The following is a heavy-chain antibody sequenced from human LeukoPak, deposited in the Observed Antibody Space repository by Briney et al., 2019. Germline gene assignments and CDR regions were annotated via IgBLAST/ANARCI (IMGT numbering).Heavy chain of an antibody. CDR2: IIPILGIA. J-gene: IGHJ4*02. V-gene: IGHV1-69*04. Sequence: GASVKVSCKASGGTFSSYAISWVRQAPGQGLEWMGRIIPILGIANYAQKFQGRVTITADKSTSTAYMELSSLRSEDTAVYYCARGGASHDSSGLYWGQGTLVTVSS. CDR1: GGTFSSYA. D-gene: IGHD6-19*01. CDR3: ARGGASHDSSGLY.